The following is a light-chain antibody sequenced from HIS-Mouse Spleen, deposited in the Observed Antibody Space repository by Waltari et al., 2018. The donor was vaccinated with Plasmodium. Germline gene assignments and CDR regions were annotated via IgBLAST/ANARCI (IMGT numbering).Light chain of an antibody. CDR3: QQSYSTPWT. Sequence: DIQMTQSPSSLSASVGDRVTITCRASQSISSNLNWYQQKPGKAPKLLIYAASSLQSGVPSRFSGSGSGTDFTLTICSLQPEDVATYYCQQSYSTPWTFGQGTKVEIK. V-gene: IGKV1-39*01. CDR1: QSISSN. J-gene: IGKJ1*01. CDR2: AAS.